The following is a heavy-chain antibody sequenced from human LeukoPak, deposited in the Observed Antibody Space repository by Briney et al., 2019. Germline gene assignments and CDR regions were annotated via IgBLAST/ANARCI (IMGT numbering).Heavy chain of an antibody. J-gene: IGHJ4*02. Sequence: GGSLRLSCAGSGFPFSNYWMAWVRQAPGKGREWVANMKEDGGEINYVDSVKGRFTISGDNAKNSLDLQMNSLRVDDTTVYYCVRDRGYSTFDYWGQGTLVIVSS. CDR3: VRDRGYSTFDY. CDR1: GFPFSNYW. CDR2: MKEDGGEI. D-gene: IGHD4-23*01. V-gene: IGHV3-7*01.